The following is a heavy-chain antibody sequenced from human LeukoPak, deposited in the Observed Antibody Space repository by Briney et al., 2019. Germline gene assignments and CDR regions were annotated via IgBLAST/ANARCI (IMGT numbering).Heavy chain of an antibody. CDR1: GFTFDDYA. D-gene: IGHD3-22*01. Sequence: GRSLRLSCAASGFTFDDYAMHWVRQAPGKGLEWVSGISWNSGSIGYADSVKGRFTISRDNAKNSLYLQMNSLRAEDTALYYCAKDRMESGYYNGFDYWGQGTLVIVSS. CDR3: AKDRMESGYYNGFDY. V-gene: IGHV3-9*01. CDR2: ISWNSGSI. J-gene: IGHJ4*02.